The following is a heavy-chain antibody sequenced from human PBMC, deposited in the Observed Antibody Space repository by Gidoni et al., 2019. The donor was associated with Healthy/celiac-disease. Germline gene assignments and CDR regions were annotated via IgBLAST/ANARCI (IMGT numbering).Heavy chain of an antibody. CDR3: ASLEGTLGATVPPDAFDI. CDR1: GFTFSSYG. CDR2: IWYDGSNK. D-gene: IGHD1-26*01. Sequence: QVQLVESGGGVVQPGRSLRLSCAASGFTFSSYGMHWVRQAPGKGLEWVAVIWYDGSNKYYADSVKGRFTISRDNSKNTLYLQMNSLRAEDTAVYYCASLEGTLGATVPPDAFDIWGQGTMVTVSS. V-gene: IGHV3-33*01. J-gene: IGHJ3*02.